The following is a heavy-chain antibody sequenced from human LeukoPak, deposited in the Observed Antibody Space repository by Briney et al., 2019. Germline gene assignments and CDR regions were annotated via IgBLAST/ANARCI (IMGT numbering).Heavy chain of an antibody. CDR3: ARLAYCGGDCSDAFDI. CDR2: IKQDGSEK. D-gene: IGHD2-21*02. V-gene: IGHV3-7*01. J-gene: IGHJ3*02. Sequence: GGSLRLSCAASGFTVSNNYMSWVRQAPGKGLEWVANIKQDGSEKYYVDSVKGRFTISRDNAKNSLYLQMNSLRAEDTAVYYCARLAYCGGDCSDAFDIWGQGTMVTVSS. CDR1: GFTVSNNY.